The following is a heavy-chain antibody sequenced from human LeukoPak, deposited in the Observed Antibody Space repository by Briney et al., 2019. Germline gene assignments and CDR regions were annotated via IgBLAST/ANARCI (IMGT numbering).Heavy chain of an antibody. CDR1: GYTFTGYY. CDR2: INPNSGGT. Sequence: ASVKVSCKAFGYTFTGYYMHWVRQAPGQGLEWMGWINPNSGGTNYAQKFQGRVTMTRDTSISTAYMELSRLRSDDTAVYYCARGGYCSSTSCSAEYFQHWGQGTLVTVSS. J-gene: IGHJ1*01. V-gene: IGHV1-2*02. D-gene: IGHD2-2*01. CDR3: ARGGYCSSTSCSAEYFQH.